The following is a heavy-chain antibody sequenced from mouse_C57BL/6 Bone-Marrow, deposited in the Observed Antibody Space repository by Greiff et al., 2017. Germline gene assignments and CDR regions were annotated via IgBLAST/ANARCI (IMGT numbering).Heavy chain of an antibody. CDR2: INPGSGGT. V-gene: IGHV1-54*01. CDR1: GYAFTNYL. Sequence: VKLMESGAELVRPGTSVKVSCKASGYAFTNYLIEWVKQRPGQGLEWIGVINPGSGGTSYNEKFKGKATLTADKSSSTAYMQLSSLTSEDSAVYFCALTGHWYFDVWGTGTTVTVSS. CDR3: ALTGHWYFDV. J-gene: IGHJ1*03. D-gene: IGHD4-1*01.